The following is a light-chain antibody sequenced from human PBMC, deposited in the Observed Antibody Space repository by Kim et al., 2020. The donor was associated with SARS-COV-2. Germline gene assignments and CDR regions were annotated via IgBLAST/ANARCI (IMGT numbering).Light chain of an antibody. Sequence: DIQMTQSPSSVSASVGDRVTITCRASQGVSNWLAWYQQKPGKAPKLLIYEASNLQSGVPSRFSGSGSGTDFTFTISSLQPEDFATYYCQQADSFTYTFGQGTKVDIK. CDR3: QQADSFTYT. J-gene: IGKJ2*01. CDR1: QGVSNW. CDR2: EAS. V-gene: IGKV1-12*01.